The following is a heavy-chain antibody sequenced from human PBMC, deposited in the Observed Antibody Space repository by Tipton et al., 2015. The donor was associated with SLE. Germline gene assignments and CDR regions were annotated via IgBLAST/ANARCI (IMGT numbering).Heavy chain of an antibody. CDR1: GDSISSYY. Sequence: LRLSCTVSGDSISSYYWSWIRQPPGRGLEWIAYIHYSGSANYNPSLKSRVTISVDTSKNHFSLKLSSVTAADTAVYYCARGWELFGFGELYNWFDPWGQGILVTVSS. CDR3: ARGWELFGFGELYNWFDP. D-gene: IGHD3-10*01. CDR2: IHYSGSA. J-gene: IGHJ5*02. V-gene: IGHV4-59*01.